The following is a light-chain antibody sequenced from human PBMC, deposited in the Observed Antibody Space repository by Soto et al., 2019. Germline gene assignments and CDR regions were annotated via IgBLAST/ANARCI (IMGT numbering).Light chain of an antibody. Sequence: IQVTQSPSSLSASVGDRVTITCRTGQSILNYLSWYQLKPGKAPRLLMYGAASLQSGAPSRFSGSGSGTDFTLTISGLLPEDFATYYCQQNYRTPPTFGGGTKVDIK. CDR2: GAA. CDR1: QSILNY. CDR3: QQNYRTPPT. J-gene: IGKJ4*01. V-gene: IGKV1-39*01.